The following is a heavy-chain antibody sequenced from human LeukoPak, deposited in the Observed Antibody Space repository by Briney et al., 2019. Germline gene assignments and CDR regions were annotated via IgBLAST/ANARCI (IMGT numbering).Heavy chain of an antibody. J-gene: IGHJ5*02. CDR2: ISSSGSTI. D-gene: IGHD6-13*01. CDR3: ASGLAAASTISANWFGH. Sequence: GGSLRLSCAASGFTFSSYEMNWVRQAPGKGLEWVSYISSSGSTIYYADSVKGRFAISRDNAKNSLYLQMNSLRAEDTAVYFCASGLAAASTISANWFGHWGQGTLVTVSS. V-gene: IGHV3-48*03. CDR1: GFTFSSYE.